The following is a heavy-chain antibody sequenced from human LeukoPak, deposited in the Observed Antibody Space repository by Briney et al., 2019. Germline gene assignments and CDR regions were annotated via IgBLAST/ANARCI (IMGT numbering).Heavy chain of an antibody. CDR2: INHSGST. J-gene: IGHJ4*02. CDR1: GGSFSGYY. CDR3: ARKYYGSGSYIIDY. D-gene: IGHD3-10*01. V-gene: IGHV4-34*01. Sequence: SETLSLTSAVYGGSFSGYYWSWIRQPPGKGLEWIGEINHSGSTNYNPSLKSRVTISVDTSKNQFSLKLSSVTAADTAVYYCARKYYGSGSYIIDYWGQGTLVTVSS.